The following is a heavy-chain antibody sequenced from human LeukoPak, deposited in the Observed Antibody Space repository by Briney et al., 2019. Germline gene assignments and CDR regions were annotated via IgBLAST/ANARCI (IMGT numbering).Heavy chain of an antibody. J-gene: IGHJ6*02. Sequence: GGSLRLSCAASGFTFSSYWMSWVRQAPGKGLEWVANIKQDGSEKYYVDSVKGRFTISRDNAKNSLYLQMNSLRAEDTAVYYCASETGGSGSSYYYYYGMDVWGQGTTVTVSS. D-gene: IGHD3-10*01. V-gene: IGHV3-7*01. CDR2: IKQDGSEK. CDR3: ASETGGSGSSYYYYYGMDV. CDR1: GFTFSSYW.